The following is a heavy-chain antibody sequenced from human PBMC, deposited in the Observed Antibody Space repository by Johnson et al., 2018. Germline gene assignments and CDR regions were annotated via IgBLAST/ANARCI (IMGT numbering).Heavy chain of an antibody. CDR1: GFTFSSYW. CDR2: LNSDGSST. J-gene: IGHJ3*02. CDR3: ARVGTFYGDHVEFDI. V-gene: IGHV3-74*01. Sequence: VQLQESGGGLVQPGGSLRLSCAASGFTFSSYWMHWVRQAPGKGLVWVSRLNSDGSSTSYADSVKGRVTISRDNAKNTLYLQMNSLRAEDTAVYYCARVGTFYGDHVEFDIWGQGTMVTVSS. D-gene: IGHD4-17*01.